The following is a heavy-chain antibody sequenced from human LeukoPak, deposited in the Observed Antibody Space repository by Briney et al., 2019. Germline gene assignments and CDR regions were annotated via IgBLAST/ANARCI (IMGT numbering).Heavy chain of an antibody. J-gene: IGHJ3*02. CDR1: GFTFSDHY. V-gene: IGHV3-72*01. CDR3: VRLRSGASDI. CDR2: TRNKANSYST. Sequence: QPGGSLRLSCAASGFTFSDHYMDWVRQAPGKGLEWVGRTRNKANSYSTEYAASVKGRFTISREESKNSLYLQMNSLKSKDTAVYYCVRLRSGASDIWGQGTMVTVSS.